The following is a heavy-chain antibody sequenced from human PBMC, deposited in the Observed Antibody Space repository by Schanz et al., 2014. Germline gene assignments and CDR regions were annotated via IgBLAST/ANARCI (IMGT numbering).Heavy chain of an antibody. CDR2: ISSGSSYA. J-gene: IGHJ4*02. Sequence: EVQLLDSGGGLVQPGGSLRLSCAASGFTFSSYSMNWVRQAPGKGLEWVSDISSGSSYANYADSVKGRFTISRDNSKNTLYLQMNTLRAEDTAVYYCARDRGYCSGGSCLTFDYWGQGTLVTVSS. V-gene: IGHV3-48*01. D-gene: IGHD2-15*01. CDR3: ARDRGYCSGGSCLTFDY. CDR1: GFTFSSYS.